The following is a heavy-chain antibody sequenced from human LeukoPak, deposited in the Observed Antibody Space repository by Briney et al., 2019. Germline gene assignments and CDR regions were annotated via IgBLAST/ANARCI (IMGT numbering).Heavy chain of an antibody. V-gene: IGHV4-31*03. J-gene: IGHJ2*01. CDR2: INHSGST. D-gene: IGHD3-22*01. CDR3: ARAARQGFTMIVVPFFYFDL. CDR1: GGSISSGASD. Sequence: SETLSLTCTVSGGSISSGASDWGWIRQHPKRGLEWVGYINHSGSTYYNPSLGSRVTMSLDTSKNQFSVKLSSVTAAASAVYYCARAARQGFTMIVVPFFYFDLWGRGTLVTVSS.